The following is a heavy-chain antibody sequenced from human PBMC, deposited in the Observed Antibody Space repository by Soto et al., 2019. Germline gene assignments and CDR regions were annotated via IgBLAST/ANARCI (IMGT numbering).Heavy chain of an antibody. D-gene: IGHD4-17*01. CDR1: GFTFSSYA. V-gene: IGHV3-30-3*01. Sequence: GGSLRLSCAASGFTFSSYAMHWVRQAPGKGLEWVAVISYDGSNKYYADSVKGRFTISRDNSKNTLYLQMNSLRAEDTAVYYCARPPHGYYYYGMDVWGQGTTVTVSS. J-gene: IGHJ6*02. CDR3: ARPPHGYYYYGMDV. CDR2: ISYDGSNK.